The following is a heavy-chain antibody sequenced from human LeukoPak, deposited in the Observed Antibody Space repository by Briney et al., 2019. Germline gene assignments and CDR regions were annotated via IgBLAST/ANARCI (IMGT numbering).Heavy chain of an antibody. CDR3: ARHSYNDILTGYSPRDAFDI. CDR1: GYSISSGYY. CDR2: IYHSGST. V-gene: IGHV4-38-2*01. D-gene: IGHD3-9*01. Sequence: SETLSLTCAVSGYSISSGYYWGWIRQPPGKGLEWIGCIYHSGSTYYNPSLKSRVTISVDTSKNQFSLKLSSVTAADTAVYYCARHSYNDILTGYSPRDAFDIWGQGTMVTVSS. J-gene: IGHJ3*02.